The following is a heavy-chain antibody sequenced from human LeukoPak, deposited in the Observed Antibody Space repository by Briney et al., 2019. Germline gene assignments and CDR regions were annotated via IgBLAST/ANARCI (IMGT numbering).Heavy chain of an antibody. CDR3: AKDFGRVGSGSYSRAVYYFDY. Sequence: GGSLRLSCAASGFTFSSYSMNWVRQAPGKGLEWVSSISSSSSYIYYADSVKGRFTISRDNSKNTLYLQMNSLRAEDTAVYYGAKDFGRVGSGSYSRAVYYFDYWGQGTLVTVSS. CDR1: GFTFSSYS. CDR2: ISSSSSYI. V-gene: IGHV3-21*01. D-gene: IGHD3-10*01. J-gene: IGHJ4*02.